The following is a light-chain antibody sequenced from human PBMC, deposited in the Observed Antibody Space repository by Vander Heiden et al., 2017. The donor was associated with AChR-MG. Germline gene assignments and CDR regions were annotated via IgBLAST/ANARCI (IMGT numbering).Light chain of an antibody. CDR2: GAS. J-gene: IGKJ4*01. V-gene: IGKV3-20*01. CDR1: QSVSSSY. CDR3: QQYGSSPALT. Sequence: EIVFTQSPGTLSLSPGERATLSCRASQSVSSSYLAWYQQKPGQAPRLLIYGASSRATGIPDRFSGSGSGTDFTLTISRREPEDFAVYYCQQYGSSPALTFGGGTKVEIK.